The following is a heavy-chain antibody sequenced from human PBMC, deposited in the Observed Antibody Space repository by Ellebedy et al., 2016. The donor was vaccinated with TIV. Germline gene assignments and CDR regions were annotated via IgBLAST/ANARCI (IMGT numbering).Heavy chain of an antibody. J-gene: IGHJ4*02. CDR2: IWYDGVNI. Sequence: GESLKISCEASGFSFSIYGMHWVRQAPGKGLERVAVIWYDGVNIYYTASVKGRFTISRDNSKNTLYLQMNSLRAEDTAVYYCARSFDPDAPFDYWGQGTLVTVSS. D-gene: IGHD3-9*01. CDR1: GFSFSIYG. V-gene: IGHV3-33*01. CDR3: ARSFDPDAPFDY.